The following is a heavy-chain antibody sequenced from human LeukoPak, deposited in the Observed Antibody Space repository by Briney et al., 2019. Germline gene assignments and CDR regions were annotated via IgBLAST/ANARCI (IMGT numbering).Heavy chain of an antibody. CDR3: AKSYGDYTGSNYFGMDV. CDR1: GFTFSNYG. V-gene: IGHV3-30*18. J-gene: IGHJ6*02. D-gene: IGHD4-17*01. CDR2: ISYDGSNK. Sequence: PGGSLRLSCAASGFTFSNYGMHWVRQAPGKGLEWVALISYDGSNKYYADSVKGRFTISRDNSKNTLYLQMNSLRVEDAPVYYCAKSYGDYTGSNYFGMDVWGQGTTVIVSS.